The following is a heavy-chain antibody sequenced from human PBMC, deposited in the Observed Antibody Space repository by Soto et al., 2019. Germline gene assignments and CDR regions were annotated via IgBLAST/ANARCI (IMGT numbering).Heavy chain of an antibody. V-gene: IGHV1-69*13. D-gene: IGHD2-2*02. J-gene: IGHJ6*02. CDR1: GGTFSSYA. CDR3: ARDSDCSSTSCYTYYYGMDV. CDR2: IIPIFGTA. Sequence: ASVKVSCKASGGTFSSYAISWVRQAPGQGLEWMGGIIPIFGTANYAQKFQGRVTITADESTSTAYMELSSLRSEDTAVNYCARDSDCSSTSCYTYYYGMDVWGQGTTVTVSS.